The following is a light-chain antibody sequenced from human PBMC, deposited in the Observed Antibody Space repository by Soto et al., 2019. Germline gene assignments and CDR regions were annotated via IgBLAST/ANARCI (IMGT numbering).Light chain of an antibody. CDR3: QQSFNTLT. V-gene: IGKV1-39*01. J-gene: IGKJ4*01. CDR1: QSISTY. Sequence: SSLSASVGDRVTITCRASQSISTYVSWYQHRPGKAPKLLIYSASTLQSGVPPRFSGSGSGTDFTLTISSLQPEDFATYYCQQSFNTLTFGGGTKVEIE. CDR2: SAS.